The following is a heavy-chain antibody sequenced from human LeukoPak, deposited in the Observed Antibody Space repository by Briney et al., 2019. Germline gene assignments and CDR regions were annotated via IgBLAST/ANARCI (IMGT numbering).Heavy chain of an antibody. V-gene: IGHV3-30*04. CDR2: ISYDGSNK. Sequence: GGSLRLSCAASGFTFSSYAMHWVRQAPGKGLEWVAVISYDGSNKYYADSVKGRFTISRDNSKNTLYLQMNSLRAEDTAVYYCASSYYYDIETNDAFDIWGQGTMVTVSS. CDR1: GFTFSSYA. J-gene: IGHJ3*02. D-gene: IGHD3-22*01. CDR3: ASSYYYDIETNDAFDI.